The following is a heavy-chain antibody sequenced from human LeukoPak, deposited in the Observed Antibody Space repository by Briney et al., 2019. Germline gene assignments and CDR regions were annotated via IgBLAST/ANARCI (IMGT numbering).Heavy chain of an antibody. CDR2: IYSGGST. CDR1: GFTFSSYS. Sequence: GGSLRLSCAASGFTFSSYSMNWVRQAPGKGLEWVSVIYSGGSTYYADSVKGRFTISRDNSKNTLYLQMNSLRAEDTAVYYCARGPRYSYGFSCFDYWGQGTLVTVSS. D-gene: IGHD5-18*01. CDR3: ARGPRYSYGFSCFDY. J-gene: IGHJ4*02. V-gene: IGHV3-66*01.